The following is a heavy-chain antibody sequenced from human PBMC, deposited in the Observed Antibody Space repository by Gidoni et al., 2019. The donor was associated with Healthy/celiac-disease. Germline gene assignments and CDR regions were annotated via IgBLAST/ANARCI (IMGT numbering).Heavy chain of an antibody. CDR3: ARLLAAAAKDY. J-gene: IGHJ4*02. D-gene: IGHD6-13*01. CDR2: IYYSGST. CDR1: GGSISSSSYY. V-gene: IGHV4-39*01. Sequence: QLQLQESGPGLVKPSETLSLTCTVSGGSISSSSYYWGWIRQPPGKGLEWIGSIYYSGSTYYNPSLKSRVTISVDTSKNQFSLKLSSVTAADTAVYYCARLLAAAAKDYWGQGTLVTVSS.